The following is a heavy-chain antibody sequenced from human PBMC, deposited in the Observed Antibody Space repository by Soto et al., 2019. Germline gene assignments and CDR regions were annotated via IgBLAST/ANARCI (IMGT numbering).Heavy chain of an antibody. CDR2: ISSNGGST. V-gene: IGHV3-64*01. Sequence: EVQPVESGGGLVQPGGSLRLSCAASGFAFSSYAMHWVRQAPGKGLEYVSAISSNGGSTYYANSVKGRFTISRDNSKNTLYLQMGSLRAEDMAVYYCARVGYSSSWYGLWGQGTLVTVSS. CDR3: ARVGYSSSWYGL. J-gene: IGHJ4*02. D-gene: IGHD6-13*01. CDR1: GFAFSSYA.